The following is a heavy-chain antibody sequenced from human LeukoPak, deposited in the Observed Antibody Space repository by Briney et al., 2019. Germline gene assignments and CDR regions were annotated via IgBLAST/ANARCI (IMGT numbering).Heavy chain of an antibody. D-gene: IGHD1-26*01. J-gene: IGHJ4*02. Sequence: SETLSLTCAVYGGSFSGYYWSWIRQPPGKGLEWNGEINHSGSTNYNPSLKSRVTISVDTSKNQFSLKLSSVTAADTAVYYCARGGGSYYVDYWGQGTLVTVSS. V-gene: IGHV4-34*01. CDR1: GGSFSGYY. CDR2: INHSGST. CDR3: ARGGGSYYVDY.